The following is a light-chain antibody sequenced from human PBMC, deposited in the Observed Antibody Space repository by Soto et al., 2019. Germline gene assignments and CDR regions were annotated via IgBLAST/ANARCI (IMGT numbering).Light chain of an antibody. CDR3: SSYTSSSTLYV. V-gene: IGLV2-14*01. Sequence: QSVLTQPASVSGSPGQSITISCTGTSGDVGGYVYVSWYQQHPGKAPKLMIYEVSNRPSGVSNRFSGSKSGNTASLTISGLQAEDEDDYYCSSYTSSSTLYVFGTGTKVTVL. CDR1: SGDVGGYVY. CDR2: EVS. J-gene: IGLJ1*01.